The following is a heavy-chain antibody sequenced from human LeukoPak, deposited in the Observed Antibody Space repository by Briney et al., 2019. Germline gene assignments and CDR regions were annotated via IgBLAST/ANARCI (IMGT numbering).Heavy chain of an antibody. J-gene: IGHJ4*02. D-gene: IGHD5-24*01. CDR1: GGSISSYY. CDR2: IYYSGST. CDR3: ARGGRWLQSGLNY. V-gene: IGHV4-59*01. Sequence: PSETLFHTCTVSGGSISSYYGSWIRQRPGKGLEWIGYIYYSGSTNYNPSLKSRVTISVDTSKNQFSLKLSSVTAADTAVYYCARGGRWLQSGLNYWGQGTLVTVSS.